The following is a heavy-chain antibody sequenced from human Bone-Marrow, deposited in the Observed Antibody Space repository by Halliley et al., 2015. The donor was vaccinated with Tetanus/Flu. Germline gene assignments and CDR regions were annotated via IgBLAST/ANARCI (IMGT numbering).Heavy chain of an antibody. V-gene: IGHV4-59*01. CDR3: ARWRYRGAFDS. J-gene: IGHJ4*02. Sequence: EWIGYIYYSGTINHNPSPKSRVPISIAPSKNQFSLKLSPVSAADTAVYYCARWRYRGAFDSWGQGTLVTVSS. D-gene: IGHD1-26*01. CDR2: IYYSGTI.